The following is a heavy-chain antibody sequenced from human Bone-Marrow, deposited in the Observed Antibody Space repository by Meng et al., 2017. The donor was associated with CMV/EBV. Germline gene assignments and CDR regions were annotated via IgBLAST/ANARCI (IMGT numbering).Heavy chain of an antibody. D-gene: IGHD5/OR15-5a*01. V-gene: IGHV3-30*03. CDR2: ISSDGSYK. CDR1: GFTFSSYW. Sequence: GESLKISCVGSGFTFSSYWMSWVRQAPGKGLEWVALISSDGSYKNYGDSVKGRFTFSRDNSKNTLFLQMNSLRPEDTAMYYCARGVHYYDMDVWGQGTMVTVSS. J-gene: IGHJ6*02. CDR3: ARGVHYYDMDV.